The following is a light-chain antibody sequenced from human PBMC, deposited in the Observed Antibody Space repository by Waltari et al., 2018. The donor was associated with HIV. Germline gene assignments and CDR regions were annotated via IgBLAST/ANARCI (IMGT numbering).Light chain of an antibody. J-gene: IGKJ1*01. CDR2: GAT. Sequence: ATRMTQSPPSFSASTGDRVTITCRASRDISTHLAWYQQKPGSAPKLLMYGATTLQSGVPSRFNGSGSGTDFTLTINCLQSEDFATYYCQQYYSSPQTFGQGTKVEVK. CDR3: QQYYSSPQT. V-gene: IGKV1-8*01. CDR1: RDISTH.